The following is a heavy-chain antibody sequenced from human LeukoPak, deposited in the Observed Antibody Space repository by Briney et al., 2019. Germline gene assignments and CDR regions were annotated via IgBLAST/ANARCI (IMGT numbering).Heavy chain of an antibody. Sequence: PSETRSLTCAVSGGSISSSNWWSRVRQPPGKGLEWIGEIYHSGSTNYNPSLKSRVTISVDKSKNQFSLKLSSVTAADTALYYCARGAYCTSINCYGFDYWGQGILVTVSS. CDR1: GGSISSSNW. CDR3: ARGAYCTSINCYGFDY. D-gene: IGHD2-2*01. CDR2: IYHSGST. V-gene: IGHV4-4*02. J-gene: IGHJ4*02.